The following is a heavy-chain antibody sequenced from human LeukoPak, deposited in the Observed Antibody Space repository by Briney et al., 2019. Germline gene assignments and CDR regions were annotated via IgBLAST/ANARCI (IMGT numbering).Heavy chain of an antibody. V-gene: IGHV4-39*01. CDR2: IYYSGST. J-gene: IGHJ4*02. CDR1: GGSISSSSYY. Sequence: SETLSLTCTVSGGSISSSSYYWGWIRQPPGKGLEWIGSIYYSGSTYYNPSLKSRVTISVDTSKNQFSLKLSSVTAADTAVYYCARLLGSRDYWGQGTLATVSS. CDR3: ARLLGSRDY. D-gene: IGHD2-8*02.